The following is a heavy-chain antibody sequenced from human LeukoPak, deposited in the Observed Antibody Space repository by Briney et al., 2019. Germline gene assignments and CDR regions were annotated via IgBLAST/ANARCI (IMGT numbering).Heavy chain of an antibody. CDR2: IYTSGST. CDR1: GGSIGSYY. D-gene: IGHD3-9*01. CDR3: ASQDYDILTGYSPGSAFDI. V-gene: IGHV4-4*07. J-gene: IGHJ3*02. Sequence: SETLSLTCTVSGGSIGSYYWSWIRQPAGKGLEWIGRIYTSGSTNYNPSLKCRVTMSVDTSKNQFSLKLSSVTAADTAVYYCASQDYDILTGYSPGSAFDIWGQGTMVTVSS.